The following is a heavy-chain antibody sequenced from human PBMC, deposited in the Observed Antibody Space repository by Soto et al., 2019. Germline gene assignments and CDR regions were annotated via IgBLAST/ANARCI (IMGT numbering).Heavy chain of an antibody. CDR3: ARGGDTSGSWPRY. J-gene: IGHJ4*02. CDR2: ISSSSTYI. Sequence: WGSLRVSCACSVFTFGSFSMTWVRQAPGKGLEWVSSISSSSTYIYYADSVKGRFTISRDDAKNSLFLQMSTLRVEDTAMYYCARGGDTSGSWPRYWGQGTLVTVPQ. D-gene: IGHD3-22*01. V-gene: IGHV3-21*06. CDR1: VFTFGSFS.